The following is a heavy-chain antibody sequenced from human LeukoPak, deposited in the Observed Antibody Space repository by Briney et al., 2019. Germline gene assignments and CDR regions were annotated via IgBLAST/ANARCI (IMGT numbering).Heavy chain of an antibody. Sequence: SETLSLTCTVSGGSISTYYWSWIRQPPGKGLEWIGYIYYSVNTNYNPSLKSRVTISVATSKNQFSLKLSSVTAADTAVYYCARVGTGDFDYWGQGTLVTVPS. CDR1: GGSISTYY. V-gene: IGHV4-59*01. D-gene: IGHD1-14*01. CDR2: IYYSVNT. J-gene: IGHJ4*02. CDR3: ARVGTGDFDY.